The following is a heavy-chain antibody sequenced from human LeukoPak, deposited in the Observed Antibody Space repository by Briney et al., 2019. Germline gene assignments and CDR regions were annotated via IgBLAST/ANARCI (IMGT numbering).Heavy chain of an antibody. CDR1: GFTFSSNW. J-gene: IGHJ6*02. CDR3: ARDLGKPRRGMDV. Sequence: PGGSLRLSCAASGFTFSSNWMHWVRQAPGKGLVWVSRINEDGSTTNYADSVKGRSTIFRDNSKNTLYLQMNSLRAEDTAVYYCARDLGKPRRGMDVWGQGTTVTVSS. D-gene: IGHD1-14*01. V-gene: IGHV3-74*01. CDR2: INEDGSTT.